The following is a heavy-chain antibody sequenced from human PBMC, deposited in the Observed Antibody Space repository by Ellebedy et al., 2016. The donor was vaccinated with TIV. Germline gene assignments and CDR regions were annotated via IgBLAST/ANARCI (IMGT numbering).Heavy chain of an antibody. Sequence: MPSETLSLTCSVSGGSVSSTRYYWAWIRQPPGKGLEYIGSVSYSGSPYYNPSFKSRVTLSADTSTNQFSLNLSSVTAADTAVYYCARDPALPRGRFDTWGQGEVVTVFS. V-gene: IGHV4-39*02. CDR1: GGSVSSTRYY. CDR3: ARDPALPRGRFDT. CDR2: VSYSGSP. J-gene: IGHJ5*02.